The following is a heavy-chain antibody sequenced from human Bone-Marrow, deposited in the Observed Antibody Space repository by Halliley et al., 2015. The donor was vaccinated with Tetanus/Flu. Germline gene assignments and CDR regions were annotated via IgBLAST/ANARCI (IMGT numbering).Heavy chain of an antibody. CDR3: ARGRNNGQRYFAY. D-gene: IGHD3-9*01. CDR1: GYSFTSYW. Sequence: QLVQSGAEVRKPGESLKISCKGSGYSFTSYWIGWVRQMPGKGLEWMGVIYPGDSDTRCSPSFQGQVTISADKSTGTAYLQWSSLKSSDTAMYYCARGRNNGQRYFAYWGQGTRVTVS. V-gene: IGHV5-51*03. CDR2: IYPGDSDT. J-gene: IGHJ4*02.